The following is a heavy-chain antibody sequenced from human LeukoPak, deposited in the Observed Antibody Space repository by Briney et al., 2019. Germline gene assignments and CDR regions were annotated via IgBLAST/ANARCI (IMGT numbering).Heavy chain of an antibody. V-gene: IGHV1-24*01. CDR3: ARAGYYGSGSYYKNDY. J-gene: IGHJ4*02. CDR1: GYTLTELS. D-gene: IGHD3-10*01. Sequence: ASVKVSCKVSGYTLTELSMHWVRQAPGKGLEWMGGFDPEDGETIYAQKFQGRVTMTEDTSTDTAYMELSSLRSEDTAVYYCARAGYYGSGSYYKNDYWGQGTLVTVSS. CDR2: FDPEDGET.